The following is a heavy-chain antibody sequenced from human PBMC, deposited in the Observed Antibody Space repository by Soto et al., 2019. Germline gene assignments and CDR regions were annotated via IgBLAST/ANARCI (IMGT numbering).Heavy chain of an antibody. Sequence: SETLSLTCTVSGGSISSSSYYWGWIRQPPGKGLEWIGSIYYSGSTYYNPSLKSRVTISVDTSKNQFSLKLSSVTAADTAVYYCARSYYYDSSGYYRSSNFDYWGQGTLVTVSS. CDR1: GGSISSSSYY. CDR2: IYYSGST. CDR3: ARSYYYDSSGYYRSSNFDY. D-gene: IGHD3-22*01. V-gene: IGHV4-39*01. J-gene: IGHJ4*02.